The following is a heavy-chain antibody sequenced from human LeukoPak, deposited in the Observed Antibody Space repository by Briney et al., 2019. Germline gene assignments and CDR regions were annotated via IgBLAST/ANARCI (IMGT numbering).Heavy chain of an antibody. CDR1: GFTFSNYW. J-gene: IGHJ4*02. CDR2: IKQDGSEK. CDR3: ARGDRMVFFDY. D-gene: IGHD3-10*01. V-gene: IGHV3-7*01. Sequence: GGSLRLSCAASGFTFSNYWMSWVRQAPGKGLEWVANIKQDGSEKYYVDSVKGRFTISRDNAKNSLYLQMNSLRAEDTAVYYCARGDRMVFFDYWGQGTLVTVSS.